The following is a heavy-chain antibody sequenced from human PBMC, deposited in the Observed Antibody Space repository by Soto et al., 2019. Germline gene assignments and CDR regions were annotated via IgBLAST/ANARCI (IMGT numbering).Heavy chain of an antibody. CDR1: GYTFTSYD. D-gene: IGHD6-19*01. CDR3: AKFPILGRSSGWWDYYYAMDV. V-gene: IGHV1-8*01. J-gene: IGHJ6*02. CDR2: VNPNSGNT. Sequence: QVQLVQSGAEVKKPGASVKVSCKASGYTFTSYDISWVRQAPGQGLEWMGWVNPNSGNTGYAQKFQGRVTMTRNTSISTAYMELRSLRSVDTAVYYCAKFPILGRSSGWWDYYYAMDVWGQGTTVTVSS.